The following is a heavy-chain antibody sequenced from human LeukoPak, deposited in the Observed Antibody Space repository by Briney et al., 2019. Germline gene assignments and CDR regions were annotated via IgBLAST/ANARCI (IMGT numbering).Heavy chain of an antibody. V-gene: IGHV3-23*01. J-gene: IGHJ4*02. CDR3: AKDQGIVVVSYPDY. CDR1: GFTFSSYA. CDR2: ISGSGGST. Sequence: GGSLRLSCAASGFTFSSYAMSWVRQAPGKGLEWVSAISGSGGSTYYADSVKGRFTISRDNSKNTLYLQMNSLRAEDTAVYYCAKDQGIVVVSYPDYWGQGTLVTVS. D-gene: IGHD3-22*01.